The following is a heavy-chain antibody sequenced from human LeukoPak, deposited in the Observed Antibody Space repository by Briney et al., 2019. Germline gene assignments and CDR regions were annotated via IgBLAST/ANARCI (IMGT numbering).Heavy chain of an antibody. V-gene: IGHV4-59*12. Sequence: SETLSLTCTVSGGSISSYYWSWIRQPPGKGLEWIGSIYYSGSTNYNPSLKSRVTISVDTSKNQFSLKLSSVTAADTAVYYCARGRASSRRQQLVYFDYWGQGTLVTVSS. D-gene: IGHD6-13*01. J-gene: IGHJ4*02. CDR1: GGSISSYY. CDR3: ARGRASSRRQQLVYFDY. CDR2: IYYSGST.